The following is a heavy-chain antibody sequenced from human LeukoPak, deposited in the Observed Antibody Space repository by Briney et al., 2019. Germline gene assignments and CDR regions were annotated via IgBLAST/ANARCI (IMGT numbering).Heavy chain of an antibody. CDR3: ARQEGYSSSWSPG. D-gene: IGHD6-13*01. CDR1: GGSISSSSYY. Sequence: SETLSLTCTVSGGSISSSSYYWGWIRQPPGKGLEWIGSIYYSGSTYYNPSLKSRVTISVDTSKNQFSLKLGSVTAADTAVYYCARQEGYSSSWSPGWGQGTLVTVSS. V-gene: IGHV4-39*01. CDR2: IYYSGST. J-gene: IGHJ4*02.